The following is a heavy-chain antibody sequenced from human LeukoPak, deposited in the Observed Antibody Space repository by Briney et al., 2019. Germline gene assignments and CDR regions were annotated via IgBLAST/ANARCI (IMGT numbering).Heavy chain of an antibody. CDR3: ASGVTTPSYYYGMDV. Sequence: GGSLRLSCAASGFSLNDYYMSWIRQAPGKGLEWLSYISSSGGTIYYADSVKGRFTISRDNAKNSLYLQMNSLRAEDTAVYYCASGVTTPSYYYGMDVWGQGTTVTVSS. J-gene: IGHJ6*02. D-gene: IGHD4-17*01. V-gene: IGHV3-11*01. CDR1: GFSLNDYY. CDR2: ISSSGGTI.